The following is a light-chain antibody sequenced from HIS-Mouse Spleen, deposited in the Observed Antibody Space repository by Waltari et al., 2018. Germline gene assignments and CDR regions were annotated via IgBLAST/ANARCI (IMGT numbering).Light chain of an antibody. CDR3: QTWGTGNWV. J-gene: IGLJ3*02. V-gene: IGLV4-69*01. CDR2: LNSDGSH. CDR1: SGHSRYA. Sequence: QLVLTQSPSASASLGASVKLTCTLSSGHSRYAIAWHQPQPEKGPRYLMKLNSDGSHSKGDGIPDRFSGSSSGAERYLTISSLQSEDEADYYCQTWGTGNWVFGGGTKLTVL.